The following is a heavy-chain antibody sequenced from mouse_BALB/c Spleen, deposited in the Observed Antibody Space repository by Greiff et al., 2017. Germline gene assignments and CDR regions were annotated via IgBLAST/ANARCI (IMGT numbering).Heavy chain of an antibody. CDR1: GFAFSSYD. CDR3: ARQNGNYAWFAY. D-gene: IGHD2-1*01. V-gene: IGHV5-12-1*01. J-gene: IGHJ3*01. CDR2: ISSGGGST. Sequence: EVQRVESGGGLVKPGGSLKLSCAASGFAFSSYDMSWVRQTPEKRLEWVAYISSGGGSTYYPDTVKGRFTISRDNAKNTLYLQMSSLKSEDTAMYYCARQNGNYAWFAYWGRGALVTVSA.